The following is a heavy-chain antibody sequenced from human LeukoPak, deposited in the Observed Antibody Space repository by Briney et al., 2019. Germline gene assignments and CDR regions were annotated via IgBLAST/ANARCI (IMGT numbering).Heavy chain of an antibody. CDR1: GFTFSSYA. Sequence: QPGRSLRLSCAASGFTFSSYAMHWVRQAPGKGLEWVAVISYDGSNKYYADSVKGRFTISRDNSKNTLYLQMNSLRAEDTAVYYCAGAQGISARWWGQGTLVTVSS. D-gene: IGHD6-6*01. J-gene: IGHJ4*02. V-gene: IGHV3-30-3*01. CDR2: ISYDGSNK. CDR3: AGAQGISARW.